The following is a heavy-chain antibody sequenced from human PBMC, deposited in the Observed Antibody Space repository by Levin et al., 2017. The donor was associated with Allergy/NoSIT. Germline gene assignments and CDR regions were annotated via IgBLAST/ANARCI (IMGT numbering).Heavy chain of an antibody. CDR2: IYPGDSDT. CDR3: ARQVSHAVTPCNWFDP. CDR1: GYSFTSYW. J-gene: IGHJ5*02. Sequence: WASVKVSCKGSGYSFTSYWIGWVRQMPGKGLEWMGIIYPGDSDTRYSPSFQGQVTIPADKSISTAYLQWSCLKASDTAMYCWARQVSHAVTPCNWFDPWGQGTLVTVSA. V-gene: IGHV5-51*01. D-gene: IGHD4-17*01.